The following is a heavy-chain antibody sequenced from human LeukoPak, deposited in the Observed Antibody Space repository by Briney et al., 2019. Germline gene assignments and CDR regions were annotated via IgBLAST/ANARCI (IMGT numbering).Heavy chain of an antibody. D-gene: IGHD3-22*01. Sequence: ASVKVSCKVSGYTLTELSMHWVRQAPGQGLEWMGWISTYNGNTNYAQKFQGRVTMTTDTSTSTAYMELRGLRSDDTAVYYCARGHPNPWLERSYYFDYWGQGTLVTVSS. CDR2: ISTYNGNT. CDR3: ARGHPNPWLERSYYFDY. J-gene: IGHJ4*02. V-gene: IGHV1-18*01. CDR1: GYTLTELS.